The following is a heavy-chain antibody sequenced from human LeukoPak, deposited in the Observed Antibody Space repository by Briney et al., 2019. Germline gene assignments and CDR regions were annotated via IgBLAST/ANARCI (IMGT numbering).Heavy chain of an antibody. CDR2: IDWDDDK. CDR1: GFSLSTSGMC. D-gene: IGHD6-13*01. CDR3: ARTSGYSSSFDY. Sequence: SGPTLVKPTQTLSLTCTLSGFSLSTSGMCVSSSRQPPGKALEWLARIDWDDDKYYSTSLKTRLTISKDTSNNQVVFTMSHMHPGDTTTYHCARTSGYSSSFDYCGQGTLVTVSS. J-gene: IGHJ4*02. V-gene: IGHV2-70*11.